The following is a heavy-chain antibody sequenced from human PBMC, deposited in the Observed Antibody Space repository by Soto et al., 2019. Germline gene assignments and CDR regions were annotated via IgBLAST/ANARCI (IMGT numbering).Heavy chain of an antibody. Sequence: GGSLRLSCAASGFTFSSYGMHWVRQAPGKGLEWVAVISYDGSNKYYADSVKGRFTISRDNSKNTLYLQMNSLRAEDTAVYYCASRPWYYYDSSGYYLGAGSHYYWGQGTLVNVSS. CDR1: GFTFSSYG. CDR2: ISYDGSNK. D-gene: IGHD3-22*01. CDR3: ASRPWYYYDSSGYYLGAGSHYY. V-gene: IGHV3-30*03. J-gene: IGHJ4*02.